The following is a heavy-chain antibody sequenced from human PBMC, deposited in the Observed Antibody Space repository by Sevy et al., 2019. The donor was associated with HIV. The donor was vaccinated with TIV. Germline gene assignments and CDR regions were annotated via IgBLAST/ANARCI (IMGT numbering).Heavy chain of an antibody. D-gene: IGHD5-12*01. V-gene: IGHV5-51*01. Sequence: GESLKISCKGSGYSFTSYWIGWVRQMPGKGLEWMGIIDPGDSATRYSPSFQVQVTISADKSISTAYLQWSSRKASDTAMYYCARRDGYASIDYWGQGTLVTGSS. J-gene: IGHJ4*02. CDR2: IDPGDSAT. CDR1: GYSFTSYW. CDR3: ARRDGYASIDY.